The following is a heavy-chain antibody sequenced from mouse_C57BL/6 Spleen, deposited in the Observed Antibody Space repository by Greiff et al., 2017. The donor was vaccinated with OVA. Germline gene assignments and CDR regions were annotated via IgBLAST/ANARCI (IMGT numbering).Heavy chain of an antibody. V-gene: IGHV1-59*01. Sequence: VQLQQPGAELVRPGTSVKLSCKASGYTFTSYWMHWVKQRPGQGLEWIGVIDPSDSYTNYNQKFKGKATLTVDTSSSTAYMQLSSLTSEDSAVYYCAAYLYYAMDYWGQGTSVTVSS. CDR3: AAYLYYAMDY. CDR2: IDPSDSYT. D-gene: IGHD5-5*01. J-gene: IGHJ4*01. CDR1: GYTFTSYW.